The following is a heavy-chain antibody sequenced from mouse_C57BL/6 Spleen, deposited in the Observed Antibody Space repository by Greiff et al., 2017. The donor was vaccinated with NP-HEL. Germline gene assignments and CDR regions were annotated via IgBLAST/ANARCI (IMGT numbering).Heavy chain of an antibody. Sequence: QVQLQQPGAELVKPGASVKLSCKASGYTFTSYWMHWVKQRPGQGLEWIGMIHPNSGSTNYNEKFKSKATLTVYKSSSTAYMQLSSLTSEDSAVYYCARSTLYGSSYDYAMDYWGQGTSVTVSS. D-gene: IGHD1-1*01. CDR1: GYTFTSYW. V-gene: IGHV1-64*01. CDR2: IHPNSGST. CDR3: ARSTLYGSSYDYAMDY. J-gene: IGHJ4*01.